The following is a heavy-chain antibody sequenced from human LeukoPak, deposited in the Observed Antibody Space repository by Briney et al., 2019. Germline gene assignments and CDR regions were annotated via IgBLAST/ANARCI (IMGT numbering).Heavy chain of an antibody. CDR1: GGSISSGSYY. J-gene: IGHJ6*03. CDR2: IYTSGST. V-gene: IGHV4-61*02. CDR3: AKRPFLCGSTSCYLYYYYYMDV. Sequence: SQTLSLTCTVSGGSISSGSYYWSWIRRPAGKGLEWIGRIYTSGSTNYNPSLKSRVTISVDTSKNQFSLKLSSVTAADTAVYYCAKRPFLCGSTSCYLYYYYYMDVWGKGTTVTVSS. D-gene: IGHD2-2*01.